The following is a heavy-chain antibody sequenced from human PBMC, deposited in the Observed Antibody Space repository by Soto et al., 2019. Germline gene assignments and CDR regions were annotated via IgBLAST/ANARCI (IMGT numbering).Heavy chain of an antibody. D-gene: IGHD3-10*01. CDR3: ARGSFGSEVGRRYYYYMDV. CDR1: GGSINSYY. Sequence: TLSLTCTVSGGSINSYYWSWIRQPPGKGLEWIGYIYYSGSTNYNPFLKSRLTISVDTSKNQFSLKLSSVTAADTAVYYCARGSFGSEVGRRYYYYMDVWGKGTTVTVSS. V-gene: IGHV4-59*12. J-gene: IGHJ6*03. CDR2: IYYSGST.